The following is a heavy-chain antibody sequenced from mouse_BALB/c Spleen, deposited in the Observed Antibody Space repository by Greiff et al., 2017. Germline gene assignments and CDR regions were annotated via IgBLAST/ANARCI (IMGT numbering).Heavy chain of an antibody. CDR3: ARDNYGYFYAMDY. D-gene: IGHD1-2*01. V-gene: IGHV2-9*02. CDR1: GFSLTSYG. Sequence: VQLQQSGPGLVAPSQSLSITCTVSGFSLTSYGVHWVRQPPGKGLEWLGVIWAGGSTNYNSALMSRLSISKDNSKSQVFLKMNSLQTDDTAMYYCARDNYGYFYAMDYWGQGTSVTVSS. J-gene: IGHJ4*01. CDR2: IWAGGST.